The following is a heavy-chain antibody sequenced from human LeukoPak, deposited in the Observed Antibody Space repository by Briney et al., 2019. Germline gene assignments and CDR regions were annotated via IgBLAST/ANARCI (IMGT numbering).Heavy chain of an antibody. V-gene: IGHV4-39*07. CDR3: AKDQPSDSSGYYYHIGY. CDR1: GGSISSSSYY. Sequence: PSETLSLTCTVSGGSISSSSYYWGWIRQPPGKGLEWLGSIYYSGSTYYNPSLKSRVTISVDTSKNQFSLKLSSVTAADTAVYYCAKDQPSDSSGYYYHIGYWGQGTLVTVSS. D-gene: IGHD3-22*01. CDR2: IYYSGST. J-gene: IGHJ4*02.